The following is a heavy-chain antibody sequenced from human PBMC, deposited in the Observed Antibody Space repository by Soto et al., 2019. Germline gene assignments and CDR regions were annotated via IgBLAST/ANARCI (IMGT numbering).Heavy chain of an antibody. V-gene: IGHV1-46*02. J-gene: IGHJ4*02. CDR1: GYTFNAYS. CDR3: ARDWALDY. CDR2: INPSGDTT. D-gene: IGHD7-27*01. Sequence: GASVKVSCKAAGYTFNAYSVHWVRQAPGQRLEWMGMINPSGDTTTYAQNFQGRVTMTRDTSTTTVYMELSGLISEDTAVYYCARDWALDYWGQGTLVTVS.